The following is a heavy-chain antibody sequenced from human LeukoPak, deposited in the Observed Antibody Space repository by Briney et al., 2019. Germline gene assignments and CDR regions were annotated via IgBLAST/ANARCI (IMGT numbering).Heavy chain of an antibody. CDR2: IYHSGST. CDR3: ARLSKAGSYYYYYYMDV. J-gene: IGHJ6*03. D-gene: IGHD6-13*01. Sequence: SGTLSLTCAVSGGSISSSNWWSWVRQPPGKGLEWIGEIYHSGSTNYNPSLKSRVTISVDTSKNQFSLKLSSVTAADTAVYYCARLSKAGSYYYYYYMDVWGKGTTVTVSS. CDR1: GGSISSSNW. V-gene: IGHV4-4*02.